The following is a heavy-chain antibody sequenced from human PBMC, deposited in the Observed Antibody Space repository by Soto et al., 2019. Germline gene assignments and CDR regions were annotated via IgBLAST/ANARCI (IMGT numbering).Heavy chain of an antibody. Sequence: SVKVSCKASGGTFSSYAISWVRQAPGQGLEWMGGIIPIFGTANYAQKFQGRVTITADESTSTAYMELSSLRSEDTAVYYCASVMYSSGWSYYYYYGMDVWGQGTTVTVSS. D-gene: IGHD6-19*01. CDR1: GGTFSSYA. V-gene: IGHV1-69*13. CDR3: ASVMYSSGWSYYYYYGMDV. CDR2: IIPIFGTA. J-gene: IGHJ6*02.